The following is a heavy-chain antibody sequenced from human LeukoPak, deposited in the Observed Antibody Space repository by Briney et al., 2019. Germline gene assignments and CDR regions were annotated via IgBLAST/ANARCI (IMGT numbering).Heavy chain of an antibody. Sequence: PGGSLRLSCAASGFTFSSYAMSWVRQAPGKGLEWVSAISGSGGSTHYADSVKGRFTISRDNSKNLLYLQMNSLRAEDTAVYYCAKERRLTTAFDYWGQGALVTVSS. CDR3: AKERRLTTAFDY. J-gene: IGHJ4*02. D-gene: IGHD4-17*01. V-gene: IGHV3-23*01. CDR1: GFTFSSYA. CDR2: ISGSGGST.